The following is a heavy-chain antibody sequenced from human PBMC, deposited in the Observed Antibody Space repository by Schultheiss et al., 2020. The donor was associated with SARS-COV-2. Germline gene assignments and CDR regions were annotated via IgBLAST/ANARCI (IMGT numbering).Heavy chain of an antibody. J-gene: IGHJ4*02. CDR2: IYYSGST. CDR3: ARGTHYDSSGYYYYFDY. CDR1: GGSISSGGYY. D-gene: IGHD3-22*01. V-gene: IGHV4-31*03. Sequence: SQTLSLTCPVSGGSISSGGYYWSWIRQHPGKGLEWIGYIYYSGSTYYNPSLKSRVTISVDTSKNQFSLKLSSVTAADTAVYYCARGTHYDSSGYYYYFDYWGQGTLVTVAS.